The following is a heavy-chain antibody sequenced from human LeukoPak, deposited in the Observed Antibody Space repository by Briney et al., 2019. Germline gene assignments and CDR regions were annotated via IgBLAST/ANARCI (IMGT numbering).Heavy chain of an antibody. J-gene: IGHJ4*02. V-gene: IGHV3-23*01. D-gene: IGHD3-16*01. CDR3: AKGYVPYYFDY. Sequence: GGSLRLSCAISGFSVSGLSFTDAWVTWVRQAPGKGLEWVSAISGSGGSTYYADSVKGRFTISRDNSKNTLYLQMNSLRAEDTAVYYCAKGYVPYYFDYWGQGTLVTVSS. CDR1: GFSVSGLSFTDA. CDR2: ISGSGGST.